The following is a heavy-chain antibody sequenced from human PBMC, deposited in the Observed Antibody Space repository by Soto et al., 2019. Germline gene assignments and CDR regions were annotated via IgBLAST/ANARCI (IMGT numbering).Heavy chain of an antibody. J-gene: IGHJ3*01. CDR2: ISYDGNNK. CDR1: GFIFSDFG. V-gene: IGHV3-30*18. Sequence: GGSLRLSCEASGFIFSDFGMHWVRQAPGKGLEWVAVISYDGNNKYYAQSVMGRLTISRDNSKTTLFLNMDSLRPEDTAVYHCVKGDLDTAVVNSPDAFDFWGPGTMVTVSS. D-gene: IGHD5-18*01. CDR3: VKGDLDTAVVNSPDAFDF.